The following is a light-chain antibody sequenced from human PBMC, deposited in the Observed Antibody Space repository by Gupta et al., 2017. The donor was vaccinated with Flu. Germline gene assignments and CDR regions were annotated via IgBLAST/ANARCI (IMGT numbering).Light chain of an antibody. V-gene: IGKV1-39*01. Sequence: SSLSASVGDRVTITCRASQSIGTDLNWFQQKPGKAPKLLIYGASSWLRGVPSRFSGSGFGTDFTLTISSRQPEDFATYYCQQTDSTPPITFGQGTRLDIK. CDR1: QSIGTD. J-gene: IGKJ5*01. CDR3: QQTDSTPPIT. CDR2: GAS.